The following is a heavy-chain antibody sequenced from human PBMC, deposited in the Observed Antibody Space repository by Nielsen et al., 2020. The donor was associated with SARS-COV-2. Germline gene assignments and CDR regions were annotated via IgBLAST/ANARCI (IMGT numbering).Heavy chain of an antibody. CDR3: ARGFPQGPVAMWGSYYYYYMDV. CDR2: INHSGST. V-gene: IGHV4-39*07. CDR1: GGSISSSSYY. J-gene: IGHJ6*03. D-gene: IGHD2-2*01. Sequence: SETLSLTCTVSGGSISSSSYYWGWIRQPPGKGLEWLGEINHSGSTNYNPSLKSRVTISVDTSKNQFSLKLSSVTAADTAVYYCARGFPQGPVAMWGSYYYYYMDVWGKGTTVTVSS.